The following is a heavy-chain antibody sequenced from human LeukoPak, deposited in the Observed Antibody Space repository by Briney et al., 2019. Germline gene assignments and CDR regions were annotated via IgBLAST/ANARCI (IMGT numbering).Heavy chain of an antibody. V-gene: IGHV3-23*01. CDR1: GFSFSSYA. J-gene: IGHJ4*02. CDR3: ARKLEHITIIGVARGARDY. D-gene: IGHD3-3*01. CDR2: ISGSVENT. Sequence: GGSLRPSRALSGFSFSSYATTWVSQAPGKGREWVLAISGSVENTSSTDSMKVVFTISRENSKNTLYLQMNGLRAEDTAVYYCARKLEHITIIGVARGARDYWGRRALVTVSS.